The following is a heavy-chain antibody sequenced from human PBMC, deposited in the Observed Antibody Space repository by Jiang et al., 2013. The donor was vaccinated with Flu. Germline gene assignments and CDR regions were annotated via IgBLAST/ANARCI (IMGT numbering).Heavy chain of an antibody. CDR2: IYYSGST. D-gene: IGHD3-10*01. J-gene: IGHJ4*02. CDR1: GGSISSSSYY. CDR3: ASPNYGSGSYYINY. Sequence: LLKPSETLSLTCTVSGGSISSSSYYWGWIRQPPGKGLEWIGSIYYSGSTYYNPSLESRVTISVDTSKNQFSLKLSSVTAADTAVYYCASPNYGSGSYYINYWGQGTLVTVSS. V-gene: IGHV4-39*01.